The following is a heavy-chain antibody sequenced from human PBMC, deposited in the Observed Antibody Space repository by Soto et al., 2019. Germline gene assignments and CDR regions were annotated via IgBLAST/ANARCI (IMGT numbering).Heavy chain of an antibody. CDR3: ARDSGILWFGEYGMDV. CDR1: GGSISSGGYY. V-gene: IGHV4-31*03. J-gene: IGHJ6*02. D-gene: IGHD3-10*01. CDR2: IYYSGST. Sequence: QVQLQESGPGLVKPSQTLSLTCTVSGGSISSGGYYWSWIRQHPGKGLEWIGYIYYSGSTYYNPPLKRRVTISVDTSKNQFSLKLSSVTAADTAVYYCARDSGILWFGEYGMDVWGQGTTVTVSS.